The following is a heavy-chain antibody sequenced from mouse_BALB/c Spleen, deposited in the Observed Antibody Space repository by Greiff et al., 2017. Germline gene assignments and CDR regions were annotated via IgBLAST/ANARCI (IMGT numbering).Heavy chain of an antibody. D-gene: IGHD4-1*01. CDR3: ASRGNWEDAMDY. V-gene: IGHV1-9*01. J-gene: IGHJ4*01. Sequence: QVTLKESGAELMKPGASVKISCKATGYTFSSYWIEWVKQRPGHGLEWIGEILPGSGSTNYNEKFKGKATITADTSSNTAYLQLSSLTSEDTAVYYCASRGNWEDAMDYWGQGTSVTVSS. CDR2: ILPGSGST. CDR1: GYTFSSYW.